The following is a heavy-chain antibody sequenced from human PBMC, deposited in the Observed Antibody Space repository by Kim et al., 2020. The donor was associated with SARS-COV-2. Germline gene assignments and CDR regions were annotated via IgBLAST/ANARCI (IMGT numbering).Heavy chain of an antibody. CDR3: AGDYYDSSGYFDY. D-gene: IGHD3-22*01. CDR2: ISSSSSYI. Sequence: GGSLRLSCAASGFTFSSYSMNWVRQAPGKGLEWVSSISSSSSYIYYADSVKGRFTISRDNAKNSLYLQMNSLRAEDTAVYYCAGDYYDSSGYFDYWGQGTLVTVSS. V-gene: IGHV3-21*01. J-gene: IGHJ4*02. CDR1: GFTFSSYS.